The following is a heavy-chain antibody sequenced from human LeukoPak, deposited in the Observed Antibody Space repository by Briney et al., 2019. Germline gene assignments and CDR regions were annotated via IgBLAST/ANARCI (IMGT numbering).Heavy chain of an antibody. Sequence: GGSLRLSCAASGFTFSSYAMHWVRQAPGKGLEYVSAMSSNGGTTDYANSVKGRFTISRDNSKNTLTLQMSSLSAEDTAVYYCVKDHGYSSAWYVRGLDYWGQGILVTVSS. CDR3: VKDHGYSSAWYVRGLDY. V-gene: IGHV3-64*01. CDR1: GFTFSSYA. CDR2: MSSNGGTT. J-gene: IGHJ4*02. D-gene: IGHD6-19*01.